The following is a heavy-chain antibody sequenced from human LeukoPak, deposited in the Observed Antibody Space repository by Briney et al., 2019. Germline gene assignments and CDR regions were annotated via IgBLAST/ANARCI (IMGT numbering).Heavy chain of an antibody. CDR2: IYYSGGT. CDR1: GGSISNSY. CDR3: ARRWGITMVRGVIGRIDY. J-gene: IGHJ4*02. D-gene: IGHD3-10*01. V-gene: IGHV4-59*12. Sequence: SETLSLTCTVSGGSISNSYWSWIRQPPGKGLEWIGYIYYSGGTNYNPSLTSRVTISLDTSKNQFSLKLSSVTAADTAVYYCARRWGITMVRGVIGRIDYWGQGTLVTVSS.